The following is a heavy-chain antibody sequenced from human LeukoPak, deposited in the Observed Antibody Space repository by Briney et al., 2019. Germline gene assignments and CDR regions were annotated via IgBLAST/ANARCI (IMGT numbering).Heavy chain of an antibody. CDR3: ARERVVVVVPAAMEYYYYGMDV. D-gene: IGHD2-2*01. V-gene: IGHV3-33*01. CDR1: GFTFSSYG. J-gene: IGHJ6*04. Sequence: PGGSLRLSCAASGFTFSSYGMHWVRQAPGKGLEWVAVIWYDGSNKYYAGSVKGRFTISRDNSKNTLYLQMNSLRAEDTAVYYCARERVVVVVPAAMEYYYYGMDVWGKGTTVTVSS. CDR2: IWYDGSNK.